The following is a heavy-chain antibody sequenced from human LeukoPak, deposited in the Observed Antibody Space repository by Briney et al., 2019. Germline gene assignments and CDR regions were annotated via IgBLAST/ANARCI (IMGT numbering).Heavy chain of an antibody. CDR3: AKDHDNTDFYYYFDS. CDR2: ISETGRTT. D-gene: IGHD3-10*01. V-gene: IGHV3-23*01. CDR1: GFSFDAYA. J-gene: IGHJ4*02. Sequence: PGGSLRLSCAASGFSFDAYAMSWARQAPGKGLEWVSSISETGRTTSYTDSVKGRFTISRDKSKSTLHLQMNRLRAEDTALYYCAKDHDNTDFYYYFDSWGQGTLVTVSS.